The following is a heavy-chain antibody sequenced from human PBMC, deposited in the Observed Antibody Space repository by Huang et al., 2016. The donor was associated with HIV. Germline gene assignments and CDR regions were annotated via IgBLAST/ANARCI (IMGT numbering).Heavy chain of an antibody. D-gene: IGHD2-21*01. CDR2: VRSKAFGGAS. Sequence: GFIFNDFAINWFRQSPGKGLEWIGFVRSKAFGGASKTAPSVKDRFTVSRDDAKNVAFLQMENLQVDDTAVYYCSPSGDDYFYFYMDVWGNGTTVIVS. J-gene: IGHJ6*03. CDR3: SPSGDDYFYFYMDV. CDR1: GFIFNDFA. V-gene: IGHV3-49*03.